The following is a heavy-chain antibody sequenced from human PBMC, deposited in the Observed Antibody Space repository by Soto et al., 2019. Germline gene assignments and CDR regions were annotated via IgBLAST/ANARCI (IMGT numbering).Heavy chain of an antibody. CDR1: GFTFSSYG. D-gene: IGHD5-12*01. CDR2: ISYDGSNK. Sequence: QVKLVESGGGVVQPGRSLRLSCAASGFTFSSYGMHWVRQAPGKGLEWVAVISYDGSNKYYADSVKGRFTISRDNSKNTLYLQMNSLRAEDTAVYYCAKDAGWLQSDRGYFDYWGQGTLVTVSS. V-gene: IGHV3-30*18. J-gene: IGHJ4*02. CDR3: AKDAGWLQSDRGYFDY.